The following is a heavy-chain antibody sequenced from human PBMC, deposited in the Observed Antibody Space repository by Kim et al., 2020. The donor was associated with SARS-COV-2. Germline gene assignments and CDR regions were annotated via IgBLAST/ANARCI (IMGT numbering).Heavy chain of an antibody. CDR1: GGSISSYY. V-gene: IGHV4-59*01. CDR3: ARGSGYTDY. J-gene: IGHJ4*02. CDR2: IYYSGST. Sequence: SETLSLTCTVSGGSISSYYWSWIRQPPGKGLEWIGYIYYSGSTNYNPSLKSRVTISVDTSKNQFSLKLSSVTAADTAVYYCARGSGYTDYWGQGTLVTVSS. D-gene: IGHD5-12*01.